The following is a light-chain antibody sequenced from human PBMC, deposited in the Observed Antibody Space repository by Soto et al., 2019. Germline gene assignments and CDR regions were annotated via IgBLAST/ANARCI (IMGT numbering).Light chain of an antibody. CDR2: EVS. V-gene: IGLV2-14*01. CDR1: RSDVGGYNY. CDR3: SSYTSSSTLV. J-gene: IGLJ3*02. Sequence: QSALTQPASVSGSPGQSITISCTGTRSDVGGYNYVSWYQQYPGKAPKLMIYEVSNRPSGVYNRFSGSKSGNTASLTISGLQAEDEADYYCSSYTSSSTLVFGGGTQLTVL.